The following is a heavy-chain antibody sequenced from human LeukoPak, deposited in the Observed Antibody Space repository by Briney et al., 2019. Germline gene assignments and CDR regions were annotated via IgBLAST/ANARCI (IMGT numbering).Heavy chain of an antibody. V-gene: IGHV3-21*01. CDR1: GFTFSSYS. J-gene: IGHJ4*02. CDR2: ISSSRSYI. D-gene: IGHD3-16*01. Sequence: PGGSLRLSCAASGFTFSSYSMNWVRQAPGKGLEWVSSISSSRSYIYYADSVKGRFTISRDNAKNSLYLQMNSLRAEDTAVYYCARGWRGSLYDPADYWGQGTLVTVSS. CDR3: ARGWRGSLYDPADY.